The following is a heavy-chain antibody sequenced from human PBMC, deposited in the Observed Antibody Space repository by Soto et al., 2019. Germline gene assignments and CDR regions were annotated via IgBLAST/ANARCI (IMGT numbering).Heavy chain of an antibody. J-gene: IGHJ6*03. CDR1: GGSISSHY. V-gene: IGHV4-59*11. CDR3: ARHMDV. Sequence: SETLSLTCTVSGGSISSHYWSWIRQPPGQGLEWIGYIYYSGSTNYNPSLKSRVTISVDTSKNQLSLKLSSVTAADTAVYYCARHMDVWGKGTTVTVS. CDR2: IYYSGST.